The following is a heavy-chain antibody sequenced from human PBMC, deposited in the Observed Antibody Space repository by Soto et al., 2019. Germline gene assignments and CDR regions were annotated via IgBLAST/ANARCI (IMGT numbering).Heavy chain of an antibody. CDR1: GVSVSSGSFY. J-gene: IGHJ4*02. Sequence: SETLSLTCTVSGVSVSSGSFYWAWIRQPPGKGLEWIGFISYSGTTNYNPSLKSRVTISVDTSKNQFSLKLSSVTAADTAVYYCARGRSSSWYGGWGYYFDYWGQGTLVTVSS. D-gene: IGHD6-13*01. V-gene: IGHV4-61*01. CDR3: ARGRSSSWYGGWGYYFDY. CDR2: ISYSGTT.